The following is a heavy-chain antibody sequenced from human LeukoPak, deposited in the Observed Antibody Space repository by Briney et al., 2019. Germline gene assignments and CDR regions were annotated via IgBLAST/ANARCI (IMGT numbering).Heavy chain of an antibody. CDR2: IGSSSSYI. CDR1: GFTFSSYS. Sequence: GGSLRLSCAASGFTFSSYSMNWVRQAPGKGLEWVSSIGSSSSYIYYADSVKGRFTISRDNAKNSLYLQMNSLRAEDTAVYYCARSIAVAGYDYFDYWGQGTLVTVSS. J-gene: IGHJ4*02. D-gene: IGHD6-19*01. CDR3: ARSIAVAGYDYFDY. V-gene: IGHV3-21*01.